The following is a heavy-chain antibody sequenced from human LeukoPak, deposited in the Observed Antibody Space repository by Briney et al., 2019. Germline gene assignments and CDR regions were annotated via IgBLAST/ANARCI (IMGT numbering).Heavy chain of an antibody. Sequence: SETLSLTCTVSGGSINSNYWSWIRQPPGKGLECLGHIYYSGTTTYTPSLKSRVTISVDSSRTQFSLKLTSVTAADTAVYYCARNGWELLSLDYWGQGTLVTVSS. CDR2: IYYSGTT. D-gene: IGHD1-26*01. CDR1: GGSINSNY. J-gene: IGHJ4*02. V-gene: IGHV4-59*01. CDR3: ARNGWELLSLDY.